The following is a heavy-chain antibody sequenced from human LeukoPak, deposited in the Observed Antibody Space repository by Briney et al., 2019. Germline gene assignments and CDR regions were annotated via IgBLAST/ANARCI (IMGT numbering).Heavy chain of an antibody. Sequence: GGSLRLSCAASGFTFDDYAMHGVRQAPGKGLEWVSGISWNSGSIGYADSVKGRFTISRDNAKNSLYLQMNSLRAEDTALYYCAKGPGDHYDSSGYYFYYFDYWGQGTLVTVSS. CDR1: GFTFDDYA. D-gene: IGHD3-22*01. CDR3: AKGPGDHYDSSGYYFYYFDY. V-gene: IGHV3-9*01. J-gene: IGHJ4*02. CDR2: ISWNSGSI.